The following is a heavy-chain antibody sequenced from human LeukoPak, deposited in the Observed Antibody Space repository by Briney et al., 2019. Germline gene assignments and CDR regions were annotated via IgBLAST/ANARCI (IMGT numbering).Heavy chain of an antibody. CDR2: INPNSGDT. Sequence: GASVKVSCKASGYTFTGYHMHWVRQAPGQGLEWMGWINPNSGDTNYAQKFQGRVTMTRDTSISTAYMELSWLRSDDTAVYYCAVNYVYGDHAHRNPGAYYHMDVWGKGTTVTVSS. V-gene: IGHV1-2*02. J-gene: IGHJ6*03. CDR1: GYTFTGYH. CDR3: AVNYVYGDHAHRNPGAYYHMDV. D-gene: IGHD4/OR15-4a*01.